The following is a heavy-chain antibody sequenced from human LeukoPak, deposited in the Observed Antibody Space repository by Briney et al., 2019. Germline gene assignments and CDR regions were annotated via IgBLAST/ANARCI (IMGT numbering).Heavy chain of an antibody. CDR1: GGTFSSYA. CDR3: ARDRDGELVLSASDI. J-gene: IGHJ3*02. CDR2: IIPIFGTA. V-gene: IGHV1-69*05. D-gene: IGHD6-13*01. Sequence: ASVKVSCKASGGTFSSYAISWVRQAPGQGLEWMGRIIPIFGTANYAQKFQGRVTITTDESTSTAYMELSSLRSEDTAVYYCARDRDGELVLSASDIWGQGTMSPSLQ.